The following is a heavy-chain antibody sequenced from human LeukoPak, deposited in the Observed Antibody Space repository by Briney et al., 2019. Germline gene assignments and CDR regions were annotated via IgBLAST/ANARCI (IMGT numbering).Heavy chain of an antibody. V-gene: IGHV3-20*04. Sequence: GGSLRLSCAASGFTFSSYAMYWVRQAPGKGLEWVSGINWNGGSTGYADSVKGRFTISRDNAKNSLYLQMNSLRAEDTALYYCARIYSGYGKSGDYWGQGTLVTVSS. CDR1: GFTFSSYA. CDR3: ARIYSGYGKSGDY. D-gene: IGHD5-12*01. CDR2: INWNGGST. J-gene: IGHJ4*02.